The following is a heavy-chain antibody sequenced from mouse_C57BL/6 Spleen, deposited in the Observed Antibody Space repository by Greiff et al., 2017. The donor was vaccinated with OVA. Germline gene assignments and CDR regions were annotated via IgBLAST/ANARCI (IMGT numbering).Heavy chain of an antibody. J-gene: IGHJ4*01. V-gene: IGHV14-3*01. Sequence: EVKLVESVAELVRPGASVKLSCTASGFNIKNTYMHWVKQRPEQGLEWIGRIDPANGNTKYAPKFQGKATITADTSSNTAYLQLSSLTSEDTAIYYCASIYYGNCEGGYYAMDYWGQVTSVTVSS. D-gene: IGHD2-1*01. CDR1: GFNIKNTY. CDR2: IDPANGNT. CDR3: ASIYYGNCEGGYYAMDY.